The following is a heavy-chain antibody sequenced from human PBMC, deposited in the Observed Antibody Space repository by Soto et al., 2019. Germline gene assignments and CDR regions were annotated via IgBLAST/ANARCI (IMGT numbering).Heavy chain of an antibody. V-gene: IGHV4-59*08. Sequence: QVQLQESGPGLVRPSETLSLTCTVSSDSISSYYWIWIRQSPGKGLEWIGYTDYSGNTNYNPSLKSRVTISGDTSKNQFSLRLSYVTAADTAVYYCARAVGDPLYYLDYWGQGNLVTVSS. CDR2: TDYSGNT. J-gene: IGHJ4*02. D-gene: IGHD6-19*01. CDR1: SDSISSYY. CDR3: ARAVGDPLYYLDY.